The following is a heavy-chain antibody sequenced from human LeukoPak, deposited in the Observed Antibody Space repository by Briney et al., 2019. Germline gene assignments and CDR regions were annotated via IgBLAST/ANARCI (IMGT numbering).Heavy chain of an antibody. Sequence: ASVKVSCKASGYTFTGYYMHWVRQAPGQGLEWMGWINPNSGGTNYAQKFQGRVTMTRDTSISTAYMELSRLRSDDTAVYYCARDAHYYDSSGYPGYWGQGTLVTVSS. CDR2: INPNSGGT. D-gene: IGHD3-22*01. V-gene: IGHV1-2*02. CDR1: GYTFTGYY. CDR3: ARDAHYYDSSGYPGY. J-gene: IGHJ4*02.